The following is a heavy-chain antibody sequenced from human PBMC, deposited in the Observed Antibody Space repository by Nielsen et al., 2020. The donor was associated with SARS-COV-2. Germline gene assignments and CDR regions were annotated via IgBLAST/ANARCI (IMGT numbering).Heavy chain of an antibody. CDR3: ARDLGVGATRDYYYYGMDV. J-gene: IGHJ6*02. D-gene: IGHD1-26*01. CDR2: ISYDGSNK. CDR1: GFTFTSHW. V-gene: IGHV3-30-3*01. Sequence: GESLKISCAASGFTFTSHWMSWVRQAPGKGLEWVAVISYDGSNKYYADSVKGRFTISRDNSKNTLYLQMNSLRAEDTAVYYCARDLGVGATRDYYYYGMDVWGQGTTVTVSS.